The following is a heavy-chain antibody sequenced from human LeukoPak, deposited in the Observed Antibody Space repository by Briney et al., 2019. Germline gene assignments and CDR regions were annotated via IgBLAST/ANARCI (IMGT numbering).Heavy chain of an antibody. CDR1: GFTFSSYG. CDR2: ISGSGGST. D-gene: IGHD3-22*01. V-gene: IGHV3-23*01. CDR3: AKGYYYDSRGIDY. Sequence: GGSLRLSCAASGFTFSSYGMSWVRQAPGKGLEWVSAISGSGGSTYYADSVKGRFTISRDNSKNTLYLQMNSLRAEDTAVYYCAKGYYYDSRGIDYWGQGTLVTVSS. J-gene: IGHJ4*02.